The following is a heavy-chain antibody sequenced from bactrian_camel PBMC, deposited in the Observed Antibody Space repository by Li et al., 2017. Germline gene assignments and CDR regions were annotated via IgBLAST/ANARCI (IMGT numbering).Heavy chain of an antibody. J-gene: IGHJ6*01. V-gene: IGHV3S6*01. CDR1: GFSYTSYC. Sequence: VQLVESGGGSVQPGGSLRLSCAASGFSYTSYCMGWFRQAPGKEIEAVARMDRDGTVEYADVVMGRFTISKDNTKNTLYLRMNNLKPEDTAMYYCAAGGHGGRCYGLKSGDFSFWGQGTQVTVS. CDR3: AAGGHGGRCYGLKSGDFSF. D-gene: IGHD2*01. CDR2: MDRDGTVE.